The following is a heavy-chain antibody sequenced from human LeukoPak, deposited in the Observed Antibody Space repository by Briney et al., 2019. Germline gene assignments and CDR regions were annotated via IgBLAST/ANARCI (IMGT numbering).Heavy chain of an antibody. J-gene: IGHJ6*04. CDR2: ISGNGDST. D-gene: IGHD3-10*02. V-gene: IGHV3-23*01. Sequence: PGGSLRLSCAASGFTFSSYGMSWVRQAPGKGLEWISGISGNGDSTYYVDSVKGRFTISRDNANTSLYLQMNSLRAEDTAVYYCAELGITMIGGVWGKGTTVTISS. CDR3: AELGITMIGGV. CDR1: GFTFSSYG.